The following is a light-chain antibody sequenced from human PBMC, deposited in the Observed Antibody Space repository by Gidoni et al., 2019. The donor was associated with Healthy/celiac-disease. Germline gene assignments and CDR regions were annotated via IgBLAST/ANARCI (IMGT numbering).Light chain of an antibody. CDR1: QSVSSSY. J-gene: IGKJ1*01. Sequence: EIALPQSPGTLSLSPGERATLSCRARQSVSSSYLAWYQQKPGQAPRLLIYGASSRATGIPDRFSGSGSGTDFTLTISRLEPEDFAVYYCQQYGSSRWTFGQGTKVEIK. CDR3: QQYGSSRWT. V-gene: IGKV3-20*01. CDR2: GAS.